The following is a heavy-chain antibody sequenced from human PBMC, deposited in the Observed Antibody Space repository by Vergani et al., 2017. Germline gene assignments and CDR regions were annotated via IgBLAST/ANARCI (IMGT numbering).Heavy chain of an antibody. CDR2: ISGSGGST. V-gene: IGHV3-23*01. CDR1: GFTFSSYA. J-gene: IGHJ3*02. Sequence: EVQLLESGGGLVQPGGSLRLSCAASGFTFSSYAMSWVRQAPGKGLEWVSAISGSGGSTYYADSVKGRFTISRDNSKNTLYLQMNSLRAEDTAVYYCGKDLGMYSGSYRGLAFDIWGQGTMVTVSS. CDR3: GKDLGMYSGSYRGLAFDI. D-gene: IGHD1-26*01.